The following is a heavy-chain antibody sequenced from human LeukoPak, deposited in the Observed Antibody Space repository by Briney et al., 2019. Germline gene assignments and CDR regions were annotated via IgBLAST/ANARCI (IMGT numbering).Heavy chain of an antibody. J-gene: IGHJ4*02. V-gene: IGHV3-74*01. CDR1: GFTFSSYW. Sequence: GGSLRLSCAASGFTFSSYWMHWVRQSPGKGLVWVSGINSDGSSTSYADSVKGRFTISRDNAKNTVNLQMNSLRAEDTAVYHCATSRTFDYWGQGTLVTVSS. CDR2: INSDGSST. CDR3: ATSRTFDY.